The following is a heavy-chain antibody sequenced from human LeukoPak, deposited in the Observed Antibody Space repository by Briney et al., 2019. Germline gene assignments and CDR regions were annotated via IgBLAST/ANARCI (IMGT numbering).Heavy chain of an antibody. CDR3: ARVLGRIAARRTYYYYYYMDV. CDR2: MNPNSGNT. D-gene: IGHD6-6*01. V-gene: IGHV1-8*03. CDR1: GYTFTSYD. Sequence: ASVKVSCKASGYTFTSYDINWVRQATGQGLEWMGWMNPNSGNTGYAQKFQGRVTITRNTSISTAYMELSSLRSEDTAVYYCARVLGRIAARRTYYYYYYMDVWGKGTTVTVSS. J-gene: IGHJ6*03.